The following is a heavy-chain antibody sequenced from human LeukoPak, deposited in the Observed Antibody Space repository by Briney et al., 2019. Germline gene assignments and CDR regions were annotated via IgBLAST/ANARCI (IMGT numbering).Heavy chain of an antibody. Sequence: PGGSLRLSCGASGFTFTTHWIHWVRQAPGKGLVWVSRIKPDGSDTNYADSVKGRFTISRDNAKNTVYLQMNSLRAEDTAVYYCAKDFYFRMAAVYWGQGTLVTVSS. V-gene: IGHV3-74*01. CDR3: AKDFYFRMAAVY. J-gene: IGHJ4*02. D-gene: IGHD2/OR15-2a*01. CDR2: IKPDGSDT. CDR1: GFTFTTHW.